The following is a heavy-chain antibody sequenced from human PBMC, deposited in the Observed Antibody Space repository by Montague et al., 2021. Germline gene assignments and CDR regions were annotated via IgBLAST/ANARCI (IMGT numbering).Heavy chain of an antibody. J-gene: IGHJ4*02. CDR1: GGSISKFY. CDR3: ASVLGSRAPFDY. D-gene: IGHD7-27*01. CDR2: TYDSGST. Sequence: SETLSLTCTVTGGSISKFYWNWIRQSPAKGLEWIGYTYDSGSTNYNPSLKSRVTISADTSMNQFSLNLRSVTGADTAVYFCASVLGSRAPFDYWGQGTLVTVSS. V-gene: IGHV4-59*08.